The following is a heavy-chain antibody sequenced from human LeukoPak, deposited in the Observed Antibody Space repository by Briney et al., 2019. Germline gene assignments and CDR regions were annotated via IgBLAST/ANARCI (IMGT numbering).Heavy chain of an antibody. J-gene: IGHJ4*02. CDR2: INHSGST. D-gene: IGHD1-26*01. CDR3: ARVVIVGADTYFDY. CDR1: GGSFSGYY. Sequence: SETLSLTCAVYGGSFSGYYWSWIRQPPGKGLEWIGEINHSGSTNYNPSLKSRVTISVDTSKSQFSLKLSSVTAADTAVYYCARVVIVGADTYFDYWGQGTLVTVSS. V-gene: IGHV4-34*01.